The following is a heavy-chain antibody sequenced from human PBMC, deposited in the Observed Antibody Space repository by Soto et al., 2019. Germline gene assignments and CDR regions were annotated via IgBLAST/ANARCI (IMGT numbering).Heavy chain of an antibody. CDR3: ARDAEKFYYDFWSGYPIYFDY. V-gene: IGHV3-30-3*01. Sequence: GSPRLSCAASAFTFSSYAMHWVRQAPGKGLEWVAVISYDGSNKYYADSVKGRFTISRDNSKNTLYLQMNSLRAEDTAVYYCARDAEKFYYDFWSGYPIYFDYWGQG. CDR1: AFTFSSYA. J-gene: IGHJ4*02. CDR2: ISYDGSNK. D-gene: IGHD3-3*01.